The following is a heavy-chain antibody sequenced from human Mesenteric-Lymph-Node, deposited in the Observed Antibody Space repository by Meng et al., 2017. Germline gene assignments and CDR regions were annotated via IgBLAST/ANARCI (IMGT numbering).Heavy chain of an antibody. CDR1: GGSISSGDYY. Sequence: QVQLQESGPGLVKPSQTLSLTCTVSGGSISSGDYYWSWIRQPPGKALEWIGYIYYSGSTYFNPSLKSRVTISVDTSKNQFSLKLSSVTTADTAVYYCARDSGYAGIDIWGQGTMVTVSS. V-gene: IGHV4-30-4*01. D-gene: IGHD5-12*01. J-gene: IGHJ3*02. CDR2: IYYSGST. CDR3: ARDSGYAGIDI.